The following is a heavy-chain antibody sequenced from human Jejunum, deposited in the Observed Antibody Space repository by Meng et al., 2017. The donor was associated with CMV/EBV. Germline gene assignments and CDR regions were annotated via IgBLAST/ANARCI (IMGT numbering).Heavy chain of an antibody. D-gene: IGHD3-3*01. Sequence: SYWMAWVRLAPGRGLEWVANIKVEQGEKYYVDSVKGRFSVSSDNAKNPVYLQMNSLRVEDTAVYYCARDRRDFLEGWYYYYGMDVWGQGTTVTVSS. V-gene: IGHV3-7*01. J-gene: IGHJ6*02. CDR2: IKVEQGEK. CDR1: SYW. CDR3: ARDRRDFLEGWYYYYGMDV.